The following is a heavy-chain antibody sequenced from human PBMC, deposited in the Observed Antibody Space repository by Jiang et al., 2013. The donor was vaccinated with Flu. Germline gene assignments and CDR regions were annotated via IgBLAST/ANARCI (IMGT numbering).Heavy chain of an antibody. V-gene: IGHV5-10-1*01. J-gene: IGHJ4*02. CDR1: GYSLISHW. D-gene: IGHD3-22*01. Sequence: GAEVKKPGESLRISCKGSGYSLISHWITWVRQMPGKGLEWMGRIDPSDSYTKYSPSFQGHVTISADKSINTAYLQWSGLKASDTAMYYCVWGGNLDDSSGYYSDYWGPGNPGHRLL. CDR3: VWGGNLDDSSGYYSDY. CDR2: IDPSDSYT.